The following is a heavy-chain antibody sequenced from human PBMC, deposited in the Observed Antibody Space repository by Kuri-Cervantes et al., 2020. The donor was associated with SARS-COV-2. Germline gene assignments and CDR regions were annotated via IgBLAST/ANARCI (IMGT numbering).Heavy chain of an antibody. CDR3: FSSGWSRGDY. V-gene: IGHV3-64D*06. Sequence: GESLKISCSASGFTFSSYAMHWVRQAPGKGLEYVSAISSNGATYYAGSVKGRFTISRDNSKNTMHLQMSSLRTEDTAIYHCFSSGWSRGDYWGHGTLVTVSS. CDR2: ISSNGAT. J-gene: IGHJ4*01. D-gene: IGHD6-19*01. CDR1: GFTFSSYA.